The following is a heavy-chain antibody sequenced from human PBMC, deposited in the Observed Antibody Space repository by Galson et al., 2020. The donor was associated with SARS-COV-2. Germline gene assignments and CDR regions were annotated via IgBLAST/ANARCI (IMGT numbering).Heavy chain of an antibody. CDR1: GGSISSYY. Sequence: SETLSLTCTVSGGSISSYYWSWIRQPPGKGLEWIGYIYYSGSTNYNPSLQSRVTISVDTSKNQFSLKLSSVTAADTAVYYCARDLGSPPYYYYGMDVWGQGTTVTVSS. CDR2: IYYSGST. CDR3: ARDLGSPPYYYYGMDV. D-gene: IGHD2-15*01. V-gene: IGHV4-59*13. J-gene: IGHJ6*02.